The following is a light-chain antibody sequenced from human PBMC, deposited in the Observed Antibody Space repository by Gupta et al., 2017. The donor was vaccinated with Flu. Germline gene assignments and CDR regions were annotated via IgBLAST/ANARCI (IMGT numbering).Light chain of an antibody. Sequence: EIVLTQSPDTLSLSPGDRATLSSRASQSVSSYLAWYQQKPGQAPRRLIYDASNRATGIPARFRGSGSGTDFTLTISSLEPEDFAVYYCQQRRNWPYTFGQGTKLEIK. CDR3: QQRRNWPYT. V-gene: IGKV3-11*01. CDR1: QSVSSY. J-gene: IGKJ2*01. CDR2: DAS.